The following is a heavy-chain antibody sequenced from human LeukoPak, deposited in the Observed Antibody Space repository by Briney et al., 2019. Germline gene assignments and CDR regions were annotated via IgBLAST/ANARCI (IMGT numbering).Heavy chain of an antibody. CDR3: ARYGSSTSCPIDY. CDR1: GGSFSGYY. J-gene: IGHJ4*02. CDR2: INHSGST. D-gene: IGHD2-2*01. Sequence: SETLSLTCAVYGGSFSGYYRSWIRQPPGKGLEWIGEINHSGSTNYNPSLKSRVTISVDTSKNQFSLKLSSVTAADTAVYYCARYGSSTSCPIDYWGQGTLVTVSS. V-gene: IGHV4-34*01.